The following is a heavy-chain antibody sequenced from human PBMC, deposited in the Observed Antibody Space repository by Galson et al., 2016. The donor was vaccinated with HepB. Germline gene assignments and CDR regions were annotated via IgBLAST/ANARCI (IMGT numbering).Heavy chain of an antibody. CDR2: INSDGGSI. V-gene: IGHV3-74*03. J-gene: IGHJ4*02. D-gene: IGHD4-17*01. Sequence: SLRLSCAASGFTFSSYWMHWVRQAPGKGLVWVSGINSDGGSIKYADSVKGRFTISRDNAKNTLYLQMNSLRAEDTAVYYCARLTVTEGRDYWGQGTLVTVSS. CDR3: ARLTVTEGRDY. CDR1: GFTFSSYW.